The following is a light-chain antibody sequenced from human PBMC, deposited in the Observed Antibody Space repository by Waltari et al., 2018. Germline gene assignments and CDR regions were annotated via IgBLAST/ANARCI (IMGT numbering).Light chain of an antibody. Sequence: QSALTQPASVSGSPGQSITIPCTGTSSDVGAYNSVSWNQQHPGKAPKLMIFDVSNRPSGVSHLFSGSKSGNTASLPISGLQAEDEAGYYCSSYISSSTLELFGGGTSLTVL. CDR1: SSDVGAYNS. CDR2: DVS. CDR3: SSYISSSTLEL. V-gene: IGLV2-14*03. J-gene: IGLJ2*01.